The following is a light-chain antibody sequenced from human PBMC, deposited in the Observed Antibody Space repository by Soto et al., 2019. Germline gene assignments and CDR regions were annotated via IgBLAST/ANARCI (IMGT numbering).Light chain of an antibody. V-gene: IGKV1-33*01. CDR1: QDISNY. Sequence: DIQMTQSPSSLSASVGDRFTITCQASQDISNYLNWYQQKPGKAPKLLISDASRLETGVPSRFSGRGSGTDFTFTISSLQPEDIATYYCQQYHSLITFGRGTRLEIK. CDR3: QQYHSLIT. J-gene: IGKJ5*01. CDR2: DAS.